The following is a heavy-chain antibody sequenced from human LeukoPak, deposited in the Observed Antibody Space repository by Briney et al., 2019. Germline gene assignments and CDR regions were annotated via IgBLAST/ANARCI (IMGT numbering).Heavy chain of an antibody. CDR3: ARFSPIKNYYDSSGYYFHWFDP. D-gene: IGHD3-22*01. J-gene: IGHJ5*02. Sequence: GSSVKVSCKASGYTFTSYAMNWVRQAPGQGLEWMGWINTNTGNPTYAQGFTGRFVFSLDTSVSTAYLQISSLKAEDTAVYYCARFSPIKNYYDSSGYYFHWFDPWGQGTLVTVSS. V-gene: IGHV7-4-1*02. CDR1: GYTFTSYA. CDR2: INTNTGNP.